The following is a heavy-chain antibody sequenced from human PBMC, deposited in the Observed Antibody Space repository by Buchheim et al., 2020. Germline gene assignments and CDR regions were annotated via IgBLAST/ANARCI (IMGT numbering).Heavy chain of an antibody. CDR2: ITTNGGLT. J-gene: IGHJ5*02. CDR1: GFDFSSYN. D-gene: IGHD3-16*01. Sequence: EVQLVESGGGLVKPGGSLRLSCAASGFDFSSYNMNWVRQAPGKGLEWISCITTNGGLTYYAASVRGRFNISRDNARRSLFLQINNLRADDTAVYFCTRATWGNWFDPWGQGTL. CDR3: TRATWGNWFDP. V-gene: IGHV3-21*01.